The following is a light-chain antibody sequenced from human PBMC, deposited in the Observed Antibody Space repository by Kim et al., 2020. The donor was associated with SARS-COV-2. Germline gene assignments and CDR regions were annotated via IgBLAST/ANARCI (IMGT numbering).Light chain of an antibody. J-gene: IGLJ2*01. V-gene: IGLV3-25*03. CDR2: KDS. Sequence: PGQTARITCSADALPNKYAYWYQQKPGQAPVLVIYKDSERPSGIPERFSGSSSGTTVTLTISGVQAEDEADYYCQSADSSGTYVVFGGGTQLTVL. CDR3: QSADSSGTYVV. CDR1: ALPNKY.